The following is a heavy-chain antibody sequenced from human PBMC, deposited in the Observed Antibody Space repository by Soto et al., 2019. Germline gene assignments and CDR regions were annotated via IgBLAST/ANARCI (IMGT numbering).Heavy chain of an antibody. CDR3: AKVSRKGSAIDFDY. CDR1: GYTFSNYD. Sequence: QVQLVQSGAELKKPGASVKVSCKASGYTFSNYDMNWVRQATGQGPAWIGWVNPNNGDTGYAQKFQGRVTLTTDISTTTAYMELTSLRSEDTAIYYCAKVSRKGSAIDFDYWGLGILITVSS. V-gene: IGHV1-8*01. CDR2: VNPNNGDT. J-gene: IGHJ4*02. D-gene: IGHD3-10*01.